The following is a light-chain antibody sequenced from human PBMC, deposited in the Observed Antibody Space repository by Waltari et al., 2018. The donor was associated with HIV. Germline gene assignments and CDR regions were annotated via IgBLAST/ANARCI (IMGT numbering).Light chain of an antibody. V-gene: IGLV2-14*03. CDR2: DVS. CDR3: SSYTSSSTLI. J-gene: IGLJ2*01. CDR1: SSDVGGYKY. Sequence: QSALTQPASVSGSPGQSITISCTGTSSDVGGYKYVSWYQQHPGKAPKLMIYDVSNRPSRISDPFSGAQSGNTPSRTIAGLQAEDETDYYCSSYTSSSTLIFGGGTKLTVL.